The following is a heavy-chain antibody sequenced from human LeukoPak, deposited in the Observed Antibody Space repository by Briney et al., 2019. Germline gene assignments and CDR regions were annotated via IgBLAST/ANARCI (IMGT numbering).Heavy chain of an antibody. D-gene: IGHD2-15*01. Sequence: SVKVSCKASGGTFSSYAISWVRQAPGQGLEWMGGIIPIFGTTNYAQKFQGRVTITTDESTSTAYMELSSLISEDTAVYYCARGSKYCSGGSCPTYYYYAMDVWGQGTTVTVSS. CDR3: ARGSKYCSGGSCPTYYYYAMDV. J-gene: IGHJ6*02. CDR1: GGTFSSYA. CDR2: IIPIFGTT. V-gene: IGHV1-69*05.